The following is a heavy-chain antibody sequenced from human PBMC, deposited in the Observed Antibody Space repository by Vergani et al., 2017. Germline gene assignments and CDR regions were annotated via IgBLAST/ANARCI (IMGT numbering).Heavy chain of an antibody. CDR1: GFSFPGYA. J-gene: IGHJ4*02. V-gene: IGHV3-23*01. CDR3: TKGSRVYTGYCFDY. Sequence: EVQLLESGGGLVQPGGSLRLSCEASGFSFPGYAMSWVRQAPGKGLEWVSSVSGSSATPYYADSVKGRFIISRDNSKNTLHLQMNSLRADDTAVYYCTKGSRVYTGYCFDYWGQGALATVSS. D-gene: IGHD5-12*01. CDR2: VSGSSATP.